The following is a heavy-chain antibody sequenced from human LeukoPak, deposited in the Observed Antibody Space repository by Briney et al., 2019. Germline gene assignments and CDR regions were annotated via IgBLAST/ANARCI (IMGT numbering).Heavy chain of an antibody. D-gene: IGHD3-22*01. CDR2: IYYSGST. J-gene: IGHJ4*02. V-gene: IGHV4-59*08. CDR3: ARVLPDYYDSSGLPAHFDY. CDR1: GGSISSYY. Sequence: SETLSLTCTVSGGSISSYYWSWIRQPPGKGLEWIGYIYYSGSTNYNPSLKSRVTISVDTSKNQFSLKLSSVTAADTAVYYCARVLPDYYDSSGLPAHFDYWGQGTLVTVSS.